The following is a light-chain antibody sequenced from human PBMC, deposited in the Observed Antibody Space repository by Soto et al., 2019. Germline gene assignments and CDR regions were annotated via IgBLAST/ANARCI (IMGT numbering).Light chain of an antibody. Sequence: EIVLTQSPATLSLSPGERATLSCRASQSVSSSNLAWYQQKPGQAPRLVISGASSRAAGLPDRFSGSGSGTNFTLTISRLEPEDFAVYYCQHYDDSPPRYNFGQRTKLEIK. CDR3: QHYDDSPPRYN. CDR1: QSVSSSN. CDR2: GAS. J-gene: IGKJ2*01. V-gene: IGKV3-20*01.